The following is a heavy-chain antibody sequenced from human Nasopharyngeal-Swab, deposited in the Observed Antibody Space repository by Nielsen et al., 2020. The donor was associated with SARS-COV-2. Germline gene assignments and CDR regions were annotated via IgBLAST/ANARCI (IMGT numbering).Heavy chain of an antibody. J-gene: IGHJ4*02. D-gene: IGHD3-9*01. Sequence: GGSLRLSCEASGFSFSSYGMHWVRQAPGKGLEWVTVISSDGSNKYYADSVKGRFTISRDNSKNTLYLLMGSLRAEDTAVYYCAKDYYDTLAGYYGPDFWGQGTLVTVSS. CDR1: GFSFSSYG. CDR2: ISSDGSNK. V-gene: IGHV3-30*18. CDR3: AKDYYDTLAGYYGPDF.